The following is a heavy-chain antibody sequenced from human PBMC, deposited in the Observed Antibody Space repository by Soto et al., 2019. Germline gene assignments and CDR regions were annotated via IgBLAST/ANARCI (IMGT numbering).Heavy chain of an antibody. J-gene: IGHJ4*02. CDR3: ARVLYRNVIHA. CDR1: GYIFSDYY. CDR2: IDPRNGGT. D-gene: IGHD5-18*01. V-gene: IGHV1-2*02. Sequence: QVQLVQSGSDVKKPGASFTVSCKASGYIFSDYYIHWVRQAPGQGLEWMGWIDPRNGGTKYAQKFQDRLTMTTDTSTSTAFLELGRLRLDDTAVFFCARVLYRNVIHAWGQGTLVPVSS.